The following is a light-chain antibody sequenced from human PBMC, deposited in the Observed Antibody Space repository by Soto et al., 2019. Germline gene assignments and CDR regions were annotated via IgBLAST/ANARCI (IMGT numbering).Light chain of an antibody. CDR1: QSVSSN. CDR3: QHFNNWPLT. V-gene: IGKV3-15*01. Sequence: EIVLKQSPGTLSLSPCEGATLSFRASQSVSSNLAWYQQKPGQAPRLLIYGASSRATGIPVRFSGSGSGTEFTLTINSLQSEDFAVYYCQHFNNWPLTFGGGTKVDIK. J-gene: IGKJ4*01. CDR2: GAS.